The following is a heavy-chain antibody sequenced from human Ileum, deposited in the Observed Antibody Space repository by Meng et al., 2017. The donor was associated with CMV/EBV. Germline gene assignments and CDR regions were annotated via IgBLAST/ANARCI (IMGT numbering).Heavy chain of an antibody. D-gene: IGHD2-21*01. CDR2: IYPGDSDT. V-gene: IGHV5-51*01. CDR1: GYSFTSYW. J-gene: IGHJ3*02. CDR3: ARRYGVSATDDAFDI. Sequence: GESLKISCKGSGYSFTSYWIGWVRQMPGKGLEWMGIIYPGDSDTRYSPSFQGQVTISADKSISTAYLQWSSLKASDTAMYYCARRYGVSATDDAFDIWGQGTMVTVSS.